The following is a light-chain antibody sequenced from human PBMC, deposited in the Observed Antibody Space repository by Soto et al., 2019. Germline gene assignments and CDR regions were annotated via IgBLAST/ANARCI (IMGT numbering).Light chain of an antibody. CDR3: SSYTSSSTWV. CDR2: EVT. V-gene: IGLV2-14*01. CDR1: SSDVGGYNY. J-gene: IGLJ3*02. Sequence: SALTQPASVSGSPGQSITISCTGTSSDVGGYNYVSWYQQHPGKATKVMIYEVTNHPSGVSNRFSGSKSGNTASLTISGLQAEDEADYYCSSYTSSSTWVFGGGTKVTVL.